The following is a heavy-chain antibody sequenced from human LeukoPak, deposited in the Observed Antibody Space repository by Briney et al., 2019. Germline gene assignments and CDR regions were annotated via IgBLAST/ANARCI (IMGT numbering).Heavy chain of an antibody. D-gene: IGHD2-2*01. CDR3: ARDHTYCSSTSCYRFPDY. CDR2: INPNSGGT. J-gene: IGHJ4*02. V-gene: IGHV1-2*02. Sequence: ASVKVSCKASGYTFTGYYMHWVRQAAGQGLEWMGWINPNSGGTNYAQKFQGRVTMTRDTSISTAYMELSRLRSDDTAVYYCARDHTYCSSTSCYRFPDYWGQGTLVTISS. CDR1: GYTFTGYY.